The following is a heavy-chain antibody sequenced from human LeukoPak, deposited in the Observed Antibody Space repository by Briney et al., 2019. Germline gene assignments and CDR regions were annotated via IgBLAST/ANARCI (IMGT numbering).Heavy chain of an antibody. Sequence: KPSETLSLTCIVSGDSIGSYYWSWIRQPPGKGLEWIGYIYYSGSTNYNPSLKSRVTISVDTSKNQFSLELSSVTAADTAVYYCARDLGAFDIWGQGTMVTVSS. CDR3: ARDLGAFDI. J-gene: IGHJ3*02. CDR1: GDSIGSYY. V-gene: IGHV4-59*01. D-gene: IGHD7-27*01. CDR2: IYYSGST.